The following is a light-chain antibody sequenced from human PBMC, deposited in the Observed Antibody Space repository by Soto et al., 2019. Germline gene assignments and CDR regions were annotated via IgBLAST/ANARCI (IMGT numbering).Light chain of an antibody. J-gene: IGLJ1*01. Sequence: QSVLTQPPSASGTPGQRVTISCSGSSSNIGSNYVYWYQQLPGTAPKLLIYRNNQRTSGVPDRFSGSKSGTCASLAISGLGSEDEADSYCAAWDDSLSGLYVFGAGTKLTVL. CDR2: RNN. CDR1: SSNIGSNY. CDR3: AAWDDSLSGLYV. V-gene: IGLV1-47*01.